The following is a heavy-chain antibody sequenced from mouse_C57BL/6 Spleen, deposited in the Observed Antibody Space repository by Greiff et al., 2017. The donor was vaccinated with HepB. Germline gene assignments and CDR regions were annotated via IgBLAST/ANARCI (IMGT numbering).Heavy chain of an antibody. CDR3: AREEYYGNGYFDV. CDR2: INYDGSST. V-gene: IGHV5-16*01. J-gene: IGHJ1*03. Sequence: EVQLVESEGGLVQPGRSMKLSCTASGFTFSDYYMAWVRQAPEKGLEWVANINYDGSSTYYLDTLKSRFIISRDNAKNILYLQMSSLKSEDTATYDCAREEYYGNGYFDVWGTGTTVTVSS. CDR1: GFTFSDYY. D-gene: IGHD2-1*01.